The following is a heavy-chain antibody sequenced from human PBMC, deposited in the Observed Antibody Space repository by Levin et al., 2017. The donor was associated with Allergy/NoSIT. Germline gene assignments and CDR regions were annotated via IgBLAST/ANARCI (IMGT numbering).Heavy chain of an antibody. D-gene: IGHD2-2*03. CDR2: IYYSGST. V-gene: IGHV4-61*01. J-gene: IGHJ6*02. CDR3: AGVSTGYCSRTSCYLGSPYYYDGMDG. CDR1: GGSVSSGSYY. Sequence: SETLSLTCTVSGGSVSSGSYYWSWIRQPPGKGLEWIGYIYYSGSTNYNPSLKSRVTISVDTSKNQFSLKLSSVTAADTAVYYCAGVSTGYCSRTSCYLGSPYYYDGMDGWGQGTTVTVSS.